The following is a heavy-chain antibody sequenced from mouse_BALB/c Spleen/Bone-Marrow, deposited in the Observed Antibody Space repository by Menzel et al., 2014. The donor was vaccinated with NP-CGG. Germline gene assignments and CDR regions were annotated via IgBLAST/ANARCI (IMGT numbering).Heavy chain of an antibody. Sequence: VQLQESGPGLVTPSQTGDISCTVSGFSLTSYGVHWVRQPPGKGLEWLGVKCAGGAKTYNPALMSRLSITRDNSKSQAFLKISSLQTDDAAIYYCARTGTEDYFDYWGQGTTLTVSS. V-gene: IGHV2-9*02. D-gene: IGHD4-1*01. J-gene: IGHJ2*01. CDR3: ARTGTEDYFDY. CDR2: KCAGGAK. CDR1: GFSLTSYG.